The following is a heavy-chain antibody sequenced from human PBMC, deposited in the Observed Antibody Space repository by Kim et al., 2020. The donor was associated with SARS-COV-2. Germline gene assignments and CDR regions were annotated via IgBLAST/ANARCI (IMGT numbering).Heavy chain of an antibody. CDR2: T. V-gene: IGHV3-23*01. CDR3: VKGGWADY. J-gene: IGHJ4*02. D-gene: IGHD1-26*01. Sequence: TYYADSVDGRCTSSRDNSRNPLYLKRNSLRFDDTAVYYCVKGGWADYWGQGTLVTVSS.